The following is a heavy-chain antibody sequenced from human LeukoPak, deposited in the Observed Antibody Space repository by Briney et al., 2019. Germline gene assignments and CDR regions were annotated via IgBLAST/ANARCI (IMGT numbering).Heavy chain of an antibody. J-gene: IGHJ4*02. CDR3: TTALFPSSGWYYFDY. D-gene: IGHD6-19*01. CDR2: ISGSGGST. Sequence: GGSLRLSCAASGFTFSSYAMSWVRQAPGKGLEWVSGISGSGGSTYYVDSVKGRFTISRDKSKNTLYLQMNSLRAEDTAVYYCTTALFPSSGWYYFDYWGQGTLVTVSS. V-gene: IGHV3-23*01. CDR1: GFTFSSYA.